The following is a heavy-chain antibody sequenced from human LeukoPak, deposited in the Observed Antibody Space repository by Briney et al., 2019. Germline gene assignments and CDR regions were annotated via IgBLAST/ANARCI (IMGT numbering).Heavy chain of an antibody. J-gene: IGHJ4*02. D-gene: IGHD4-17*01. CDR3: ARDGWLYGDIRPIYFDY. Sequence: ASVKVSCKASGYTFTSYYMHWVRQAPGQGLEWMGWISAYNGNTNYAQKLQGRVTMTTDTSTSTAYMELRSLRSDDTAVYYCARDGWLYGDIRPIYFDYWGQGTLVTVSP. CDR2: ISAYNGNT. CDR1: GYTFTSYY. V-gene: IGHV1-18*04.